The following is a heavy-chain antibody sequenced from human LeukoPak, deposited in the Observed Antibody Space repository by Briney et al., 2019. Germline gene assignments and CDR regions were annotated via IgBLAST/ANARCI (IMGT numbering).Heavy chain of an antibody. D-gene: IGHD3-10*01. CDR1: GFTFSSYE. V-gene: IGHV3-48*03. Sequence: GGSLRLSCAASGFTFSSYEMNWVRQAPGKGLEWVSYISSSGSTIYYADSVKGRFTISRDNAKNSLYLQMNSLRAEDTAVYYCARGNMVRDKHNYYYYYMDVWGKGTTVTVSS. CDR3: ARGNMVRDKHNYYYYYMDV. CDR2: ISSSGSTI. J-gene: IGHJ6*03.